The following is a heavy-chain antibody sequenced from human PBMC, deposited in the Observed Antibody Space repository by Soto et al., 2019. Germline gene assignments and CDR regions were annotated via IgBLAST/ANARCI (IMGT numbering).Heavy chain of an antibody. V-gene: IGHV3-30-3*01. J-gene: IGHJ4*02. CDR1: GFTFSSYA. D-gene: IGHD5-12*01. Sequence: QVQLVESGGGVVQPGRSLRLSCAASGFTFSSYAMHWVRQAPGKGLEWVAVISYDGSNKYYADSVKGRFTLSRDNSKNXXXXXXXXXXXXXXXXXXXXXXXXXATIIGGRWGQGTLVTVSS. CDR2: ISYDGSNK. CDR3: XXXXXXATIIGGR.